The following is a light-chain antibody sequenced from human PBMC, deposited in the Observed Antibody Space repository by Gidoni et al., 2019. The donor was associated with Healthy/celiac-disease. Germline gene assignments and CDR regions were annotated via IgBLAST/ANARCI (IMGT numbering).Light chain of an antibody. Sequence: IQMTQSPSSLSASVGDRVTITCQASQDISNYLNWYPQKPGKAPKLMIYDASNLETGVPSRFSGSGSGTDFTFTISSLQPEDIATYYCQQYDNLPYTFGQGTKLEIK. CDR1: QDISNY. CDR2: DAS. V-gene: IGKV1-33*01. J-gene: IGKJ2*01. CDR3: QQYDNLPYT.